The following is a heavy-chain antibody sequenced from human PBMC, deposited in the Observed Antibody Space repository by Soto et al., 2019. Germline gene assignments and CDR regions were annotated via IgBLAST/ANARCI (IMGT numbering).Heavy chain of an antibody. D-gene: IGHD6-19*01. V-gene: IGHV3-23*01. J-gene: IGHJ4*02. Sequence: GGSLRLSCATSGFTFSNYAMSWVRQAPGKGLERVSAVSGGDSSTYYADSVRGRFTISRDNSKNTLNLQMDSLRAEDTAVYYCTSRPGTAVAVLDYWGQGTLVTVSS. CDR2: VSGGDSST. CDR1: GFTFSNYA. CDR3: TSRPGTAVAVLDY.